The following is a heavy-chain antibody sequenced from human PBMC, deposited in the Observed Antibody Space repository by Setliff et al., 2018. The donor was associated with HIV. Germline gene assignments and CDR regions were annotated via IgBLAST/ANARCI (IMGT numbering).Heavy chain of an antibody. CDR1: GFTFSDYW. J-gene: IGHJ4*02. D-gene: IGHD6-13*01. CDR2: IGRDGTVA. CDR3: AKGGSSWSRFDY. Sequence: GGSLRLSCTASGFTFSDYWMHWVRRGPGRGLEWVSRIGRDGTVANYADSVKGRFTISRDNSKNTLYLQINSLRGEDTAVYYCAKGGSSWSRFDYWGQGTLVTVSS. V-gene: IGHV3-74*01.